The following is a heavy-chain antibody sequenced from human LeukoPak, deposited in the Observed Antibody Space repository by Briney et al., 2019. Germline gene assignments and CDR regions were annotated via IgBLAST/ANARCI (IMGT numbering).Heavy chain of an antibody. CDR1: GFTFSSYS. CDR3: ARVPNGDYYFDY. V-gene: IGHV3-21*01. CDR2: ISSSSSYI. Sequence: PGGSLRLSCAASGFTFSSYSMNWVRQAPGKGLEWVSSISSSSSYIYYADSVKGRFTISRDSAKNSLYLQMNSLRAEDTAVYYCARVPNGDYYFDYWGQGTLVTVSS. D-gene: IGHD4-17*01. J-gene: IGHJ4*02.